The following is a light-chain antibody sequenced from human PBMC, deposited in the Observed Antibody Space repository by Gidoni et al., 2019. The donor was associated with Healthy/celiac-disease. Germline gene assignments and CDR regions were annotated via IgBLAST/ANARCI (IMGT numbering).Light chain of an antibody. Sequence: SPGQSITISFTGTSSDVGGYNYVSWYQQHPGKAPKLMIYEVSNRPSGVSNRFSGSKSGNTASLTISGLQAEDEADYYCSSYTSSSTPKVFGTGTKVTVL. CDR2: EVS. CDR1: SSDVGGYNY. CDR3: SSYTSSSTPKV. V-gene: IGLV2-14*01. J-gene: IGLJ1*01.